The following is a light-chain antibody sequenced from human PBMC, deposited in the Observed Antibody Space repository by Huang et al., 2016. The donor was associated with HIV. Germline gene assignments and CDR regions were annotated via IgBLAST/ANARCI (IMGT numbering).Light chain of an antibody. V-gene: IGKV1-NL1*01. Sequence: DIQMTQSPSSLSASVGDRVTITCRASQGISNSLAWYQQKPGKAPKLLVYSAFRLESGVPSRFSGRGSGTDYTLSISSLQPEDFATYYCQQYYSARTFGQGTKVEIK. CDR1: QGISNS. CDR3: QQYYSART. J-gene: IGKJ1*01. CDR2: SAF.